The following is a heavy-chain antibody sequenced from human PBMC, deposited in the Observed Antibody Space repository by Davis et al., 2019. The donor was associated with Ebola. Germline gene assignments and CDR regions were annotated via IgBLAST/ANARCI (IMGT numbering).Heavy chain of an antibody. J-gene: IGHJ1*01. CDR3: AKDGFRGATTAEYFQH. Sequence: PGGSLRLSCAASGFTFSSYAMSWVRQAPGKGLEWVSAISGSGGSTYYADSVKGRFTISRDNSKNTLYLQMNSLRAEDTAVYYCAKDGFRGATTAEYFQHWGQGTLVTVSS. CDR2: ISGSGGST. D-gene: IGHD1-26*01. CDR1: GFTFSSYA. V-gene: IGHV3-23*01.